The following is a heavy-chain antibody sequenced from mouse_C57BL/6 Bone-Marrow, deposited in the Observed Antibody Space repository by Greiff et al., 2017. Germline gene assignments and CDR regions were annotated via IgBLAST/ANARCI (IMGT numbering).Heavy chain of an antibody. Sequence: EVQLVESEGGLVQPGSSMKLSCTASGFTFSDYYMAWVRQVPEKGLEWVANINYDGSSTYYLDSLKSRFIISRDNAKNILYLQMSSLKSEDTATYYCARDRGYSNYVPYWYCDVWGTGTTVTVSS. J-gene: IGHJ1*03. D-gene: IGHD2-5*01. V-gene: IGHV5-16*01. CDR1: GFTFSDYY. CDR2: INYDGSST. CDR3: ARDRGYSNYVPYWYCDV.